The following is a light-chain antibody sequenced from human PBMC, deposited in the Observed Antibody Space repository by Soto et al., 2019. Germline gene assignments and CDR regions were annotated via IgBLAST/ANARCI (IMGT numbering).Light chain of an antibody. J-gene: IGKJ2*01. CDR2: SAS. CDR3: QKGNSAPYT. V-gene: IGKV1-27*01. CDR1: QNIRNY. Sequence: DIQMTQSPSSLSASVGDRVTITCRASQNIRNYLTWYQQKPGRAPKLLIYSASALQTGVPSRFSGSGSGTEFTLTMSGLQPEDVATYYCQKGNSAPYTFGQGTKVEIK.